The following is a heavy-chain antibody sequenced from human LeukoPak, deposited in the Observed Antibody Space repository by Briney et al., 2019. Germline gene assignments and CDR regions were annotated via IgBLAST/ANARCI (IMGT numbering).Heavy chain of an antibody. V-gene: IGHV4-59*12. CDR2: IYYSGST. CDR3: ARDHDYGDYGY. J-gene: IGHJ4*02. CDR1: GGSISSYY. D-gene: IGHD4-17*01. Sequence: SETLSLTCTVSGGSISSYYWSWIRQPPGKGLEWIGYIYYSGSTYYNPSLKSRVTISVDTSKNQFSLKLSSVTAADTAVYYCARDHDYGDYGYWGQGTLVTVSS.